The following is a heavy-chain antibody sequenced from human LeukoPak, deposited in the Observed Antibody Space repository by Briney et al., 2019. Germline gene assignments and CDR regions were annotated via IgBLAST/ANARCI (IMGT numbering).Heavy chain of an antibody. V-gene: IGHV3-74*01. J-gene: IGHJ4*02. CDR3: AREHRGAGASVDS. CDR1: GFTFSSHW. CDR2: IESDGSST. Sequence: GGSLRLSCAASGFTFSSHWMHWVRQAPGKGLVWVSRIESDGSSTSYADSVRGRFTISRDNARNTLYLQMNSLRAEDTAVYYCAREHRGAGASVDSWGQGTLVTVYS. D-gene: IGHD1-26*01.